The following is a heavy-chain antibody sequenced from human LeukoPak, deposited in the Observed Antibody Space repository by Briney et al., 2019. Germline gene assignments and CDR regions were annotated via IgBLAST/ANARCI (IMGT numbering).Heavy chain of an antibody. CDR2: ITGSGGST. CDR1: GFTFTNYA. D-gene: IGHD2-15*01. CDR3: ASRYCSGGSRYNRYYFDY. Sequence: GGSLGLSCAASGFTFTNYAMSWVRQAPGKGLEWVSAITGSGGSTYYADSVKGRFTISRDNSKNTLYLQINSLRAEDTAIYYCASRYCSGGSRYNRYYFDYWGQGTLVTVSP. V-gene: IGHV3-23*01. J-gene: IGHJ4*02.